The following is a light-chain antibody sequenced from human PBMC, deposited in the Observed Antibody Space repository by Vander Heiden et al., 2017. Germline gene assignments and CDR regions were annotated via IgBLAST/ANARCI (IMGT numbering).Light chain of an antibody. Sequence: RVTITCRSSQGIRNHLCWYQQKPGKAPKSLIYGASSLQSGVPSRFSGSGSGTEFTLTIISLQPEDFATYYCRQENSYPRTFGQGTKLEIK. CDR2: GAS. CDR3: RQENSYPRT. J-gene: IGKJ1*01. V-gene: IGKV1-17*01. CDR1: QGIRNH.